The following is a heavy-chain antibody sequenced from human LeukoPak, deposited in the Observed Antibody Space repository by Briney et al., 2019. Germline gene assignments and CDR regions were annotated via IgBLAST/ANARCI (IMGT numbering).Heavy chain of an antibody. CDR1: GDSISSYY. CDR3: ARTPSWYRASDI. V-gene: IGHV4-59*01. Sequence: SETLSLTCTVSGDSISSYYWSWIRQPPGKGLEWIGYIYYSGSTNYNPSLKSRVTISVDTSKNQFSLKLSSVTAADTAVYYCARTPSWYRASDIWGQGTMVTVSS. CDR2: IYYSGST. J-gene: IGHJ3*02. D-gene: IGHD6-13*01.